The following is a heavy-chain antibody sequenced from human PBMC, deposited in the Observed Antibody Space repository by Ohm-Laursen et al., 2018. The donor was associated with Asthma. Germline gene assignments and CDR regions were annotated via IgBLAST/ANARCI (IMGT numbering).Heavy chain of an antibody. D-gene: IGHD3-9*01. CDR3: AKDWNDILTGFLDY. V-gene: IGHV3-21*01. Sequence: GSLRLSCAASGFTFSSFTMNWVRQPPGKGLEWVSSISSSNKYIYYADSVKGRFTISRDNAKNSLYLQINSLRAEDTAVYYCAKDWNDILTGFLDYWGQGTLVTVSS. CDR1: GFTFSSFT. CDR2: ISSSNKYI. J-gene: IGHJ4*02.